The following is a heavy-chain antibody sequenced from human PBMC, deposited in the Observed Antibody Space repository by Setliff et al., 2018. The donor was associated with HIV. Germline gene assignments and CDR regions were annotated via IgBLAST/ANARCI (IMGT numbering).Heavy chain of an antibody. V-gene: IGHV4-4*08. CDR2: IYISGRT. Sequence: SETLSLTCTVSGGSISSSYWTWIRQPPGKGLEWIGYIYISGRTNYNPSLKSRVTISVGTSKNQFSLKLSSVTAADTAVYYCARDQRYCTNALCPEALDVWGKGTTVTVSS. CDR3: ARDQRYCTNALCPEALDV. CDR1: GGSISSSY. D-gene: IGHD2-8*01. J-gene: IGHJ6*04.